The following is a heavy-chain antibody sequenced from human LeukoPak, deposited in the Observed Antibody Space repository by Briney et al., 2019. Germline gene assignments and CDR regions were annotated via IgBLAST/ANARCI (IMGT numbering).Heavy chain of an antibody. D-gene: IGHD6-6*01. V-gene: IGHV4-4*07. CDR3: ARDRGWGAARTAFDY. J-gene: IGHJ4*02. CDR2: IYTSGST. CDR1: GGSISSYY. Sequence: SETLSLTCTVSGGSISSYYWSWIRQPAGKGLEWIGRIYTSGSTNYNPSLKSRVTMSVDTSKNHFSLKLSSVTAADTAVYYCARDRGWGAARTAFDYWGQGTLVTVSS.